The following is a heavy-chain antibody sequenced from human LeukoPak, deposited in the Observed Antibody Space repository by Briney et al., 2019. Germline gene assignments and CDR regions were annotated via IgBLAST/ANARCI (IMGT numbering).Heavy chain of an antibody. V-gene: IGHV3-13*01. D-gene: IGHD3-10*01. CDR3: ARGDYYGSGSYLPTFDY. Sequence: GGSLRLSCAASGFTFSSYDMHWVRQATGKGLEWVSAIGTAGDTYYPGSVKGRFTISRENAKNSLYLQMNSLRAGDTAVYYCARGDYYGSGSYLPTFDYWGQGTLVTVSS. J-gene: IGHJ4*02. CDR2: IGTAGDT. CDR1: GFTFSSYD.